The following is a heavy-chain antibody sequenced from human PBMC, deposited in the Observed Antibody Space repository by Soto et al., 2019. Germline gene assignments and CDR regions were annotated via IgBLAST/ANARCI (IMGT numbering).Heavy chain of an antibody. CDR1: GGSFSGYY. V-gene: IGHV4-34*01. CDR2: INHSGST. CDR3: ASRRSRGRALLFDP. Sequence: SETLSLTCAVYGGSFSGYYWTWIRQPPGTGLEWIGEINHSGSTNYNPSLKSRVTISVDTSKNQFSLKLSSVTAVDTAVYYCASRRSRGRALLFDPWGQGTLVTVSS. J-gene: IGHJ5*02. D-gene: IGHD1-26*01.